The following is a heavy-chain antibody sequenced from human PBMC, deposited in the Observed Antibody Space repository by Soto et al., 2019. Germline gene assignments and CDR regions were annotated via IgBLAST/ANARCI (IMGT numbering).Heavy chain of an antibody. Sequence: EVQLLESGGGLVRPGESLRLSCATSGFNFASYAMSWVRQAPGKGLEWVSAVRGIGDSSYYADSVKGRFTISRDNSKSTVFLQMNSRRAEDPAVYFCVTDSLRGGDTISSRSRKTTMDVWGQGNTVIVS. CDR1: GFNFASYA. CDR3: VTDSLRGGDTISSRSRKTTMDV. V-gene: IGHV3-23*01. J-gene: IGHJ6*01. CDR2: VRGIGDSS. D-gene: IGHD5-12*01.